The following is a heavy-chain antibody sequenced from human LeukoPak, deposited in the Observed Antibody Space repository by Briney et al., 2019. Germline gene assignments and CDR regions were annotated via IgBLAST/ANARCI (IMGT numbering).Heavy chain of an antibody. CDR1: GYTLTELS. CDR2: INPNSGGT. CDR3: ASVRRGYSYGTGYFDY. Sequence: ASVKVSCKVSGYTLTELSMHWVRQAPGQGLEWMGWINPNSGGTNYAQKFQGRVTMTRDTSISTAYMELSRLRSDDTAVYYCASVRRGYSYGTGYFDYWGQGTLVTVSS. D-gene: IGHD5-18*01. V-gene: IGHV1-2*02. J-gene: IGHJ4*02.